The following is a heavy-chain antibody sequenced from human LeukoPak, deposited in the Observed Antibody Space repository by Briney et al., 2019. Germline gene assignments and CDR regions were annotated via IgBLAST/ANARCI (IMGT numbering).Heavy chain of an antibody. Sequence: ASVKVSCKASGGTFSDYALNWVRQAPGQGLEWMGVFIPVLGTANSTQNFQDRVSITADTSTSTAYMELRSLRSDDTAVYYCARGDGYYYFDYWGQGTLVTVSS. V-gene: IGHV1-69*10. CDR2: FIPVLGTA. D-gene: IGHD5-24*01. J-gene: IGHJ4*02. CDR1: GGTFSDYA. CDR3: ARGDGYYYFDY.